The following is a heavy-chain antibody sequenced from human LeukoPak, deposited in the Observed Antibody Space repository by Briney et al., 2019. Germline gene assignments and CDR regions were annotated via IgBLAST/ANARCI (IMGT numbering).Heavy chain of an antibody. D-gene: IGHD3-9*01. CDR3: ARYYFDWFRFDP. CDR1: GGTFSSYA. J-gene: IGHJ5*02. V-gene: IGHV1-18*01. CDR2: ISTYNGNT. Sequence: ASVKVSCKASGGTFSSYAITWVRQAPGQGLEWMGWISTYNGNTNYAQKLQGRVTMTTDTSTSTAYMELRSLKSDDTAVYYCARYYFDWFRFDPWGQGTLVTVSS.